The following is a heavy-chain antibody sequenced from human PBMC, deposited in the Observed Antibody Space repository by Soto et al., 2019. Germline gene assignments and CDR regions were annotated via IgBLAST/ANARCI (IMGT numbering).Heavy chain of an antibody. CDR2: ISGSDGST. J-gene: IGHJ4*02. D-gene: IGHD6-13*01. Sequence: EVQLLESGGGLVQPGGSLRLSCAASGFTFSSYAMNWVRQAPGKGLVWVSVISGSDGSTYYADSVKGRFTVSRDNSKNTLNLKMNSLRAEDTAVYYCARRSSSWYFDYWGQGTRVTVSS. V-gene: IGHV3-23*01. CDR3: ARRSSSWYFDY. CDR1: GFTFSSYA.